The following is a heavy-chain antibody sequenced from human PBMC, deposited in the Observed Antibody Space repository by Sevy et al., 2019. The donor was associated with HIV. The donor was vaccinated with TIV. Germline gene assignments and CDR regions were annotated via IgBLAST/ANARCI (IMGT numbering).Heavy chain of an antibody. CDR1: GFTFSSYA. J-gene: IGHJ4*02. CDR3: VKDREYSGSPYFDY. CDR2: ISSNGGST. D-gene: IGHD1-26*01. V-gene: IGHV3-64D*06. Sequence: GGSLILSCSASGFTFSSYAMHWVRQAPGKGLEYVSAISSNGGSTYYADSVKGRFTISRDNSKNTLYLQMSSLRAEDTAVYYCVKDREYSGSPYFDYWGQGTLVTVSS.